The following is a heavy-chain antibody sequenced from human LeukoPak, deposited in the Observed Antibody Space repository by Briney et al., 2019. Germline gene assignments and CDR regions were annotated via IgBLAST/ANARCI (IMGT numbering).Heavy chain of an antibody. V-gene: IGHV3-30*03. CDR3: ARENTAYDAFDI. CDR1: GFTFSSYG. CDR2: ISYDGSNK. J-gene: IGHJ3*02. Sequence: PGRSLRLSCAASGFTFSSYGMHWVRQTPGKGLEWVAVISYDGSNKYYADAVKGRFTISRDNAKNSLYLQMNSLRAEDTAVYYCARENTAYDAFDIWGQGTIVTVSS. D-gene: IGHD2/OR15-2a*01.